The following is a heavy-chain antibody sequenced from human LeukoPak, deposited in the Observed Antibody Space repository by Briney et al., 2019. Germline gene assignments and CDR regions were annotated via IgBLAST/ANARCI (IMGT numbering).Heavy chain of an antibody. CDR3: ARAQEGCSRASCYLEP. CDR2: MHHSGRT. D-gene: IGHD2-2*01. Sequence: SETLSLTCAISGASICSTNWWIWVRQPPGKGLECIGEMHHSGRTNYNPSLKSRITISVDKSKNQVFLRLNSVAAADTALYYCARAQEGCSRASCYLEPWGQGTLVTVSS. V-gene: IGHV4-4*02. CDR1: GASICSTNW. J-gene: IGHJ5*02.